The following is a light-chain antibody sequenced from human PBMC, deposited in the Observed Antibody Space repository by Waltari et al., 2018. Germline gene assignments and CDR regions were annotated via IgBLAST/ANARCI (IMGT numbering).Light chain of an antibody. CDR1: QSVSSNY. V-gene: IGKV3-20*01. CDR3: QQYDSSPPGT. CDR2: GAS. Sequence: EIVLTQSPGTLSLSPGERATLPCRASQSVSSNYLAWYQQKPGQAPRLLIYGASSRATGIPDRFSGSGSGTDFTLTISRLEPEDFAVYYCQQYDSSPPGTFGQGTKVEIK. J-gene: IGKJ1*01.